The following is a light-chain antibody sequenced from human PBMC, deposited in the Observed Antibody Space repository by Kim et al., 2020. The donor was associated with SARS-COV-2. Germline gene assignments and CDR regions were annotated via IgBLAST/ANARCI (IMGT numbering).Light chain of an antibody. J-gene: IGLJ3*02. CDR3: LLSYSGVWV. Sequence: SSHFPYWFQQRPGQAPRPLISDTTNTHSWTPARFSGSLLGDKAALTLSGAQPEDEADYYCLLSYSGVWVFGGGTQLTVL. V-gene: IGLV7-46*01. CDR1: SSHF. CDR2: DTT.